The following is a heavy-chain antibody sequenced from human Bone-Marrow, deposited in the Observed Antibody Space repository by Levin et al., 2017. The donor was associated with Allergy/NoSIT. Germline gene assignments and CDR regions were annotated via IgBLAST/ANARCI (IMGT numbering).Heavy chain of an antibody. CDR1: GFTFSNAW. CDR2: IKSKTDGGTT. Sequence: PGGSLRLSCAASGFTFSNAWMNWVRQAPGKGLEWVGRIKSKTDGGTTDYAAPVKGRFTISRDDSKNTLYLQMNSLKTEDTAVYYCTTESCCGFYYYYGMDVWGQGTTVTVSS. D-gene: IGHD3-16*02. J-gene: IGHJ6*02. CDR3: TTESCCGFYYYYGMDV. V-gene: IGHV3-15*07.